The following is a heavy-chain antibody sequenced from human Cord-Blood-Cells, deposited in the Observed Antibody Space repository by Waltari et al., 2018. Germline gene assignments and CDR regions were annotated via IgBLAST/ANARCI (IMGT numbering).Heavy chain of an antibody. J-gene: IGHJ3*02. V-gene: IGHV4-30-4*08. CDR1: GGSISSGDYY. CDR3: ARTLPITIFGVVIRHDAFDI. D-gene: IGHD3-3*01. Sequence: QVQLQESGPGLVKPSQTLSLTCTVSGGSISSGDYYWSWIRQPPGKGLEWIGYIYYSGSTYYHPSLKRRVTISVDTSKNQFSLKLSSVTAADTAVYYCARTLPITIFGVVIRHDAFDIWGQGTMVTVSS. CDR2: IYYSGST.